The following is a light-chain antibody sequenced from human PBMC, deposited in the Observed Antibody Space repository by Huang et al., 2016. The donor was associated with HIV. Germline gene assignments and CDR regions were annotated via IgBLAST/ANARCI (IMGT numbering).Light chain of an antibody. CDR1: QSVSSN. Sequence: EIVLTQSPATLSLSPGERATLSCRASQSVSSNLAWYQQKHGQAPRLRIYDASKRATGIPARFSGSGSGTDFTLTISSLEPEDFAVYYCQQRSNWPITFGQGTRLEIK. CDR2: DAS. V-gene: IGKV3-11*01. CDR3: QQRSNWPIT. J-gene: IGKJ5*01.